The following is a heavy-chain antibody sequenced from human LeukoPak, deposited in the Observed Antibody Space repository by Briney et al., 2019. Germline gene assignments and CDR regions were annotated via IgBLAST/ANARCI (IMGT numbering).Heavy chain of an antibody. D-gene: IGHD3-3*01. Sequence: SETLSLTCTVSGGSISSYYWSWIRQPPGKGLEWIGYIYYSGSTNYNPSLKSRVTISVDASKNQFSLKLSSVTAADTAVYYCARETPDFWRPFDYWGQGTLVTVSS. CDR3: ARETPDFWRPFDY. V-gene: IGHV4-59*01. CDR1: GGSISSYY. J-gene: IGHJ4*02. CDR2: IYYSGST.